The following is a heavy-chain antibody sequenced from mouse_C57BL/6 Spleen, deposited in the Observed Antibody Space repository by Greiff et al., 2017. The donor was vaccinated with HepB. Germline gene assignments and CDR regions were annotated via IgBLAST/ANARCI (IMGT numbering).Heavy chain of an antibody. V-gene: IGHV8-8*01. Sequence: QVTLKVSGPGILQPSQTLSLTCSFSGFSLSTFGMGVGWIRQPSGKGLEWLAHIWWDDDKYYNPALKSRLTISKDTSKNQVFLKIANVDTADTATYYCARMVYYYGSSPYAMDYWGQGTSVTVSS. J-gene: IGHJ4*01. D-gene: IGHD1-1*01. CDR1: GFSLSTFGMG. CDR3: ARMVYYYGSSPYAMDY. CDR2: IWWDDDK.